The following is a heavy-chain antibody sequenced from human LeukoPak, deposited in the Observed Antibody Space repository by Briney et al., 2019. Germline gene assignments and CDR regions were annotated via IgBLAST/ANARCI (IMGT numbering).Heavy chain of an antibody. J-gene: IGHJ4*02. CDR2: IGGGGVST. Sequence: GGSLRLSCAASGFTFSSYAMSWVRQAPGKGLEWVSAIGGGGVSTYYADSVKGRFTISRDNSKNTLYLQMNSLRAEDTAIYFCASKPIAELDYWGQGTLVTVSS. CDR1: GFTFSSYA. D-gene: IGHD2-15*01. CDR3: ASKPIAELDY. V-gene: IGHV3-23*01.